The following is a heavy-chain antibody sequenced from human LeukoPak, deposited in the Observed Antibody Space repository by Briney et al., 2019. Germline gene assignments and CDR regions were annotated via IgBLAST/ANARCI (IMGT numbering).Heavy chain of an antibody. CDR1: GFTFSSYE. CDR2: ISSSGSTI. CDR3: ARDATTEPGTVYMDV. J-gene: IGHJ6*03. Sequence: GGSLRLSCAASGFTFSSYEMNWVRQAPGKGLEWVSYISSSGSTIYYADSVKGRFTISRDNAKNSLYLQMNSLRAEDTALYFCARDATTEPGTVYMDVWGKGTTVTISS. D-gene: IGHD6-13*01. V-gene: IGHV3-48*03.